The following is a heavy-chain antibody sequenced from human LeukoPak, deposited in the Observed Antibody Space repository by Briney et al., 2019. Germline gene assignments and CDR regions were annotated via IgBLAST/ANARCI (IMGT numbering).Heavy chain of an antibody. Sequence: GGSLGLSCATSGFIFDHFGMNWVRQVPGKGLEWVSGINWDSTSTNYVDSVRGRFTISRDNAKNSLYLQMNSLRVEDTAFYYCARDLKYCTGGMCYFTAVADSWGQGTLVTVSS. J-gene: IGHJ4*02. D-gene: IGHD2-8*02. CDR2: INWDSTST. CDR3: ARDLKYCTGGMCYFTAVADS. V-gene: IGHV3-20*04. CDR1: GFIFDHFG.